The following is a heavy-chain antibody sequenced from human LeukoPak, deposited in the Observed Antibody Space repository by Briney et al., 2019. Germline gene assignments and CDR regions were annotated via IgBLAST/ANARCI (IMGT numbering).Heavy chain of an antibody. CDR3: ARAHSGSWTFDY. Sequence: ASVKVSCKASGYTFTGYYMHWVRQAPGQGLEWMGWINPNSGGTNYAQKFQGRVTMTRDTSISTAYMELSRLRSDDTAVYYCARAHSGSWTFDYWGQGTLVTVSS. V-gene: IGHV1-2*02. D-gene: IGHD6-13*01. J-gene: IGHJ4*02. CDR2: INPNSGGT. CDR1: GYTFTGYY.